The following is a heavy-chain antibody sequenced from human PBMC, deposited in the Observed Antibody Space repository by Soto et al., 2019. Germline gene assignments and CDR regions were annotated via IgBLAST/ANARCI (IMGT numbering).Heavy chain of an antibody. D-gene: IGHD5-12*01. Sequence: GASVKVSCKASGGTFSSYTISWVRQAPGQGLEWMGRIIPILGIANYAQKLQGRVTITADKSTSTAYMELSSLRSEDTAVYYCARDQWGGGYDYNYWGQGTLVTVSS. J-gene: IGHJ4*02. V-gene: IGHV1-69*04. CDR3: ARDQWGGGYDYNY. CDR2: IIPILGIA. CDR1: GGTFSSYT.